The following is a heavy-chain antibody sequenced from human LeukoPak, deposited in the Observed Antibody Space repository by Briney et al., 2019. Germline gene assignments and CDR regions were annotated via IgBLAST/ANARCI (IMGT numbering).Heavy chain of an antibody. Sequence: PGRSLRLSCAASGFTFSSYAMHWVRQAPGKWLEWVAVISYDGSNKYYADSVKGRFTISRDNSKNTLYLQMNSLRAEDTAVYYCARTDDVLLWFGVAYWGQGTLVTVSS. D-gene: IGHD3-10*01. CDR2: ISYDGSNK. CDR3: ARTDDVLLWFGVAY. CDR1: GFTFSSYA. J-gene: IGHJ4*02. V-gene: IGHV3-30*04.